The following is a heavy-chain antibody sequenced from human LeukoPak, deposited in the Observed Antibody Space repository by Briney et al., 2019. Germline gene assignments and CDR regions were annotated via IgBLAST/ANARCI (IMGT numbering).Heavy chain of an antibody. V-gene: IGHV3-23*01. CDR2: ISGSGGST. Sequence: SGGSLRLSCEASEFSFTNAWMSWVRQAPGKGLEWVSAISGSGGSTYYADSVKGRFTISRDNSKNTLYLQMNSLRAEDTAVYYCAKATNYYYGMDVWGQGTTVTVSS. CDR3: AKATNYYYGMDV. CDR1: EFSFTNAW. J-gene: IGHJ6*02. D-gene: IGHD5-24*01.